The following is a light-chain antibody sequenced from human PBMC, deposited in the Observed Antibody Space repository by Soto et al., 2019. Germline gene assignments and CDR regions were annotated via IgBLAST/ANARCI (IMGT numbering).Light chain of an antibody. Sequence: SYELTQPPSVSVSPGQTARITCSGDKLGNRYACWYQQKPGQSPVLVINQDTKRPSGIPERFSGSNSGNTATLTISGTQAMDEADYYCQVWDSRTVVFGGGTQLTVL. V-gene: IGLV3-1*01. CDR1: KLGNRY. CDR2: QDT. CDR3: QVWDSRTVV. J-gene: IGLJ2*01.